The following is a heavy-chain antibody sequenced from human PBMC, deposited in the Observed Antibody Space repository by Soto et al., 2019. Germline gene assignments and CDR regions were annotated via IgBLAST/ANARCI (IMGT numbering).Heavy chain of an antibody. J-gene: IGHJ4*02. D-gene: IGHD4-17*01. V-gene: IGHV4-34*01. CDR2: INHSGST. CDR3: ARGSTAHAY. CDR1: GGSFSGYY. Sequence: QVQLQQWGAGLLKPSETLSLICAVYGGSFSGYYWSWIRQPPGKGLEWIGEINHSGSTNYNPSLKSRVTISVDTSKNQFSLKLSSVTAADTAVYYCARGSTAHAYWGQGTLVTVSS.